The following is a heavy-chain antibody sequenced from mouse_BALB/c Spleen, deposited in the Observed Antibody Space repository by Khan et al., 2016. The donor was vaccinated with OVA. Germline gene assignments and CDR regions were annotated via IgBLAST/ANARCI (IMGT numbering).Heavy chain of an antibody. CDR1: GFSLTNYG. CDR2: IWSDGST. D-gene: IGHD2-10*01. Sequence: QVQLKESGPGLAAPSQSLSITCTISGFSLTNYGVHWVRQPPGKGLEWLVVIWSDGSTNYNSVLKSRLTITKDNSQSQVFLKMHSLQTDDTAIYFCARQPYYHYNIMDYWGQGTSVTVSS. J-gene: IGHJ4*01. V-gene: IGHV2-6-1*01. CDR3: ARQPYYHYNIMDY.